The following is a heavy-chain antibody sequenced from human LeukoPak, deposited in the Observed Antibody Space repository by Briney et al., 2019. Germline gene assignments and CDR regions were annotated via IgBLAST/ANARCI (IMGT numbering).Heavy chain of an antibody. CDR2: MNPNSGNT. CDR3: ARGVIVGAHDAFDI. Sequence: GASVKVSCKASGYTFTSYDINWVRQATGQGLEWMGWMNPNSGNTGYAQKFQGRVTITRNTSISTAYMELSSLRSEDTAVYYCARGVIVGAHDAFDIWGQGTMVTVSS. J-gene: IGHJ3*02. D-gene: IGHD1-26*01. CDR1: GYTFTSYD. V-gene: IGHV1-8*03.